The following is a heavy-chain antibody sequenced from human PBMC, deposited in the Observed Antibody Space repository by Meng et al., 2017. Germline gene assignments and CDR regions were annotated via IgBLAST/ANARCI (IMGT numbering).Heavy chain of an antibody. Sequence: GGSLRLSCAASGFTFSTYSMRWVRQAPGKGLEWVSGISGSGGNTNYADSVKGRFTISRDNSKNSLYLQMNNLRAEDTAVYYCASGGCYYNDYWGQGTLVTVSS. J-gene: IGHJ4*02. CDR1: GFTFSTYS. D-gene: IGHD3-22*01. CDR2: ISGSGGNT. V-gene: IGHV3-23*01. CDR3: ASGGCYYNDY.